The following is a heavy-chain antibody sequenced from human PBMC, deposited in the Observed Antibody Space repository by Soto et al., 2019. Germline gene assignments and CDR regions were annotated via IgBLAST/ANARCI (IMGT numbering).Heavy chain of an antibody. CDR1: GFTFSSYG. CDR2: ISYDGSNK. D-gene: IGHD6-19*01. J-gene: IGHJ3*02. CDR3: AEDRRIAVAGGDAFDI. V-gene: IGHV3-30*18. Sequence: QVQLVESGGGVVQPGRSLRLSCAASGFTFSSYGMHWVRQAPAKGLEWVAVISYDGSNKYYADSVKGRFTISRDNSKNTLYLQMNSLRAGDTAVYYCAEDRRIAVAGGDAFDIWGQGTMVPVSS.